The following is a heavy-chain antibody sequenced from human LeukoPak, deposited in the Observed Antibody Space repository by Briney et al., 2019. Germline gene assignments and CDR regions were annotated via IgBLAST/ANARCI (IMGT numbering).Heavy chain of an antibody. J-gene: IGHJ4*02. CDR1: GGSTSSSSYY. CDR3: ARHRNEYDYGDYQVIDY. D-gene: IGHD4-17*01. CDR2: IYYSGST. Sequence: PSETLSLTCTVSGGSTSSSSYYWGWIRQPPGKGLERIGSIYYSGSTYYNPSLKSRVTISVDTSKNQFSLKLSSVTAADTAVYYCARHRNEYDYGDYQVIDYWGQGILVTVSS. V-gene: IGHV4-39*01.